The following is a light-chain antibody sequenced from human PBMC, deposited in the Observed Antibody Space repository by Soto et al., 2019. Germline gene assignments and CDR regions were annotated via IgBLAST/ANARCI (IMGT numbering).Light chain of an antibody. Sequence: EILLTQSPGTLSLSPGERATLSCRAIQTISGNYLAWYQQKPGQAPRLLIYGASNRATGIPERFTGSGSGTDFTLTISRLETQDSAMYYCQQYVISVTVGQGTRLEIK. J-gene: IGKJ5*01. V-gene: IGKV3-20*01. CDR2: GAS. CDR1: QTISGNY. CDR3: QQYVISVT.